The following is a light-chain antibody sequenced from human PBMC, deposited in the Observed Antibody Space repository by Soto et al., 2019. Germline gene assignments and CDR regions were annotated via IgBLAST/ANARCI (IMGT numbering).Light chain of an antibody. CDR2: INN. V-gene: IGLV1-44*01. J-gene: IGLJ1*01. CDR3: ATWDDSLNGYV. CDR1: SSSIGGYS. Sequence: QSVLTQPPSASGTPGQRVTISCSGSSSSIGGYSVNWFQQLPGTAPKLLIYINNQRPSGVPDRFSGSKSGTSASLAISGLQSEDEADYYCATWDDSLNGYVFGTGTNVTVL.